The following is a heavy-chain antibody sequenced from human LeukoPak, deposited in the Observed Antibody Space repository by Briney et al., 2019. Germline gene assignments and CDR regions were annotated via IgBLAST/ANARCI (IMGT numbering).Heavy chain of an antibody. Sequence: SETLSLTCSVSGSSISSYYWSWVRQPAGKGLEWIGRIYSTGSTNYSPSLKSRVTVSVDTSKNQFSLKLSSVTAADTAVYYCASSIAVAGVDYWGQGTLVTVSS. D-gene: IGHD6-19*01. CDR3: ASSIAVAGVDY. CDR2: IYSTGST. V-gene: IGHV4-4*07. J-gene: IGHJ4*02. CDR1: GSSISSYY.